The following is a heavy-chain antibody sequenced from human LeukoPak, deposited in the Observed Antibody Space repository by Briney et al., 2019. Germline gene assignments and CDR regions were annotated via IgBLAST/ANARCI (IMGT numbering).Heavy chain of an antibody. V-gene: IGHV3-7*01. J-gene: IGHJ4*02. Sequence: PGGSLRLSCAASGITFSNYWVSWVRQAPGKGLEWVANINQDSSEKYYVDSVKGRFTISRDNAKNSLYLQLNTLRPEDTAVYYCVQGWRDNWGQGTLVTVSS. CDR1: GITFSNYW. D-gene: IGHD2-15*01. CDR2: INQDSSEK. CDR3: VQGWRDN.